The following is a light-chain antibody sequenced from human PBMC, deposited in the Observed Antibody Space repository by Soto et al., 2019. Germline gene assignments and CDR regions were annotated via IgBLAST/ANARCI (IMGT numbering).Light chain of an antibody. J-gene: IGKJ4*01. CDR1: QGITSY. CDR2: AAS. CDR3: QQVYSYPLT. Sequence: IQVTQSPSSLSASVGDRVTITCRASQGITSYLAWYQQKPGKAPKLLIYAASALQTGVSSRFSGSGYGTDFALNISNLQPEDFATYFCQQVYSYPLTFGGGTKVDI. V-gene: IGKV1-9*01.